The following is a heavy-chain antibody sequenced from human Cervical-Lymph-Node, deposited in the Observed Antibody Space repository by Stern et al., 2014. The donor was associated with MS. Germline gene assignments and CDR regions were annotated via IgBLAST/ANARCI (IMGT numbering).Heavy chain of an antibody. CDR1: GYTLTELS. Sequence: QVQLVQSGAEVKKPGASVKVSCKVSGYTLTELSMHWVRQAPGKGLEWMGGLDPEDGETIYAQRFQGRVTMTEDTSTDTAYMELSSLRSEDTAVYYCATQYQLLNYYYYSMDVWGQGTTVTVSS. CDR2: LDPEDGET. D-gene: IGHD2-2*01. V-gene: IGHV1-24*01. CDR3: ATQYQLLNYYYYSMDV. J-gene: IGHJ6*02.